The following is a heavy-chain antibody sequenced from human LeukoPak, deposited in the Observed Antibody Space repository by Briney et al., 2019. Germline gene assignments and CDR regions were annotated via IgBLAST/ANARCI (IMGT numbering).Heavy chain of an antibody. J-gene: IGHJ3*02. CDR2: IYYSGST. CDR1: GGSISSYY. V-gene: IGHV4-59*01. CDR3: ARDPQDAFDI. Sequence: SETLSLTCTVSGGSISSYYWSWIRQPPGKGLEWIGYIYYSGSTNYNPSLKSRVTISVDTSKNQLSLKLRSVTAADTAVYYCARDPQDAFDIWGQGTMVTVSS.